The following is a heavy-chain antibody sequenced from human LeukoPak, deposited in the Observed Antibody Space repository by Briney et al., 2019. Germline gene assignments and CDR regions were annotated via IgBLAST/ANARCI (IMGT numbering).Heavy chain of an antibody. J-gene: IGHJ4*02. CDR3: FLGYCSGGSCYSYGY. CDR2: INRDGTGT. V-gene: IGHV3-74*03. D-gene: IGHD2-15*01. Sequence: GGSLRLSCAASGFAFSNYKMHWVRQAPGKGLVWVSRINRDGTGTTYAESVKVRFTISRDNAKNTLYLQVNSLRVEDTAVYYCFLGYCSGGSCYSYGYWGRGTLVTVSS. CDR1: GFAFSNYK.